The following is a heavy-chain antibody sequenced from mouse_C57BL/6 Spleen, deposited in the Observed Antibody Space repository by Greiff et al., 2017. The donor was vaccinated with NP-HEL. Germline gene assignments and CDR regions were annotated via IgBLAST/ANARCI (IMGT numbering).Heavy chain of an antibody. D-gene: IGHD1-1*02. Sequence: VQLQQSDAELVTPGASVKISCKVSGYTFTDHTIHWMKQRPEQGLEWIGYIYPRDGSTKYNEKFKGKATLTADKSSSTAYMQLNSLTSEDSAVYFCARAIQLWSYAMDYWGQGTSVTVSS. J-gene: IGHJ4*01. V-gene: IGHV1-78*01. CDR1: GYTFTDHT. CDR2: IYPRDGST. CDR3: ARAIQLWSYAMDY.